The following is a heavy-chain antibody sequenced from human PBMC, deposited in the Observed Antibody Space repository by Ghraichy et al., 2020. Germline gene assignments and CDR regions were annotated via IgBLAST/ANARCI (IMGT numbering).Heavy chain of an antibody. CDR3: ASESPIGYTNSWKIFDF. Sequence: GGSLRLSCAASGFNFSTYWMSWVRQVPGKGLEWLANINPDGRGKYSVSSVRGQFTISRDNARNSLYLQMDSLRAEDTAVYYCASESPIGYTNSWKIFDFWGQGGQFIVSS. CDR1: GFNFSTYW. V-gene: IGHV3-7*03. J-gene: IGHJ4*03. CDR2: INPDGRGK. D-gene: IGHD6-13*01.